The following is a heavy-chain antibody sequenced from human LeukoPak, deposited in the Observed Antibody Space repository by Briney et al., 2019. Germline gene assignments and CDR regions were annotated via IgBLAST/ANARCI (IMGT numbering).Heavy chain of an antibody. CDR3: ARERGDYGSGSYDFDY. V-gene: IGHV4-39*02. CDR1: GGSISSSSYY. J-gene: IGHJ4*02. D-gene: IGHD3-10*01. CDR2: IYYSGSS. Sequence: SEALSLTCTASGGSISSSSYYWGWLRQPPGKGLEWIGSIYYSGSSYYNPSLKSRVTMSVDTSENKFSLRLSSVTAADTAVYYCARERGDYGSGSYDFDYWGQGTLVTVSS.